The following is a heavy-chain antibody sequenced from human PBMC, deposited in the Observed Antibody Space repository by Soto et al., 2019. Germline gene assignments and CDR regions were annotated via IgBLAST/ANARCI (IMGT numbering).Heavy chain of an antibody. J-gene: IGHJ4*02. Sequence: PGGSLRLSCAAAGFSFSSYAMHWVRQAPGKGLEWVAVISYDGSSQYFADSVKGRFTISRDNSKNTLYLQMNSLRAEDTAVFYCARDGDIVLVPAAMFLHYWGQGTLVTVSS. D-gene: IGHD2-2*01. CDR3: ARDGDIVLVPAAMFLHY. V-gene: IGHV3-30-3*01. CDR2: ISYDGSSQ. CDR1: GFSFSSYA.